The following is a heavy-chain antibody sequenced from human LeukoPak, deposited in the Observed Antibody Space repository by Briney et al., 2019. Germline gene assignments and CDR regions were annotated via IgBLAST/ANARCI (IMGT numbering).Heavy chain of an antibody. CDR3: ARNRMVRDPHYYYGMDV. CDR1: GGSVSSGSYY. V-gene: IGHV4-61*01. Sequence: KASETLSLTCTVSGGSVSSGSYYWSWIRQPPGKGLEWIGYIYYSGSTNYNPSLKSRVTISVDTSKNQFSLKLSSVTAADTAVYYCARNRMVRDPHYYYGMDVWGKGTTVTVSS. D-gene: IGHD3-10*01. J-gene: IGHJ6*04. CDR2: IYYSGST.